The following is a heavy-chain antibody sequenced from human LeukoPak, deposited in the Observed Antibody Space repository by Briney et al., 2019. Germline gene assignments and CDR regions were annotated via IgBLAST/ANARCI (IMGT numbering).Heavy chain of an antibody. Sequence: PSETLSLTCTVSGGSISSSSYYWGWIRQPPGKGLEWIGSIYYSGSTYYNPSLKSRVTISVDTSKNQFSLKLSSVTAADTAVYYCARHGSGSWPIDYWGQGTLVTVSS. D-gene: IGHD6-13*01. CDR2: IYYSGST. J-gene: IGHJ4*02. CDR3: ARHGSGSWPIDY. V-gene: IGHV4-39*01. CDR1: GGSISSSSYY.